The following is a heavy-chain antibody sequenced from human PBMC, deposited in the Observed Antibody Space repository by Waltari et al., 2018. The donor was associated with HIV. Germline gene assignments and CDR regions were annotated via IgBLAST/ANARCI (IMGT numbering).Heavy chain of an antibody. Sequence: QLLESGGGLVQPGGSLRLSCAASGFTFSSYAMSWVRQAPGKGLGWVGGMRGCGPSTYYADSVKGRFTSSRDKSKNTVYLQMNSRRAEDTAVYYCAKSGGDILTGHSYYYYGMDVWGLGTTVTVSS. D-gene: IGHD3-9*01. J-gene: IGHJ6*02. CDR3: AKSGGDILTGHSYYYYGMDV. CDR1: GFTFSSYA. V-gene: IGHV3-23*01. CDR2: MRGCGPST.